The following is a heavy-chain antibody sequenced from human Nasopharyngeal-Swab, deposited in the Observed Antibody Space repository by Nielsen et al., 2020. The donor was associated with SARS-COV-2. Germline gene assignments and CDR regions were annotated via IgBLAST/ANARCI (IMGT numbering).Heavy chain of an antibody. D-gene: IGHD6-13*01. CDR1: GFTFSSYA. Sequence: GGSLRLSCAASGFTFSSYAMSWVRQAPGKGLEWVSAISGSGGSTYYSDSVKGRFTISRDNSKTTLYLQMNSLRAEDTAVYYCIAAAGTGSFDYWGQGTLVTVSS. J-gene: IGHJ4*02. CDR2: ISGSGGST. V-gene: IGHV3-23*01. CDR3: IAAAGTGSFDY.